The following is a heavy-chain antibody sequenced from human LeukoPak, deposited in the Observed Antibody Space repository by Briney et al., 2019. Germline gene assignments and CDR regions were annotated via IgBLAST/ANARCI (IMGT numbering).Heavy chain of an antibody. CDR3: ARVPVTTYRYFDL. Sequence: SETLSLTCTVSGGSISSYYWSWIRQPPGKRMERIGYIYDSWSTNYDSSLKSRVPISIVASKSQLSLKLSSVTAADTAEYYCARVPVTTYRYFDLWGRGTLVTVSS. D-gene: IGHD4-17*01. V-gene: IGHV4-59*01. CDR2: IYDSWST. J-gene: IGHJ2*01. CDR1: GGSISSYY.